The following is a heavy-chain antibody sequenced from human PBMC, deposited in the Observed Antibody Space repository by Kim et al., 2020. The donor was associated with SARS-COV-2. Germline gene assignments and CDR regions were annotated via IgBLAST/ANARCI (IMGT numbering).Heavy chain of an antibody. CDR1: GGTFSSYA. Sequence: SVKVSCKASGGTFSSYAISWVRQAPGQGLEWMGGIIPIFGTANYAQKFQGRVTITADESTSTAYMELSSLRSEDTAVYYCARDGGYSGYDPDYYFDYWGKGTLVTVSS. J-gene: IGHJ4*02. V-gene: IGHV1-69*13. CDR2: IIPIFGTA. CDR3: ARDGGYSGYDPDYYFDY. D-gene: IGHD5-12*01.